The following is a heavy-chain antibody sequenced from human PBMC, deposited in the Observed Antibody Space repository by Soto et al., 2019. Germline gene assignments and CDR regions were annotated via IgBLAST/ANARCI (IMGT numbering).Heavy chain of an antibody. CDR2: IIPIFGTA. Sequence: ASVKVSCKASGGTFSSYAISWVRQAPGQGLEWMGGIIPIFGTANYAQKFQGRVTITADESTSTAYMELSSLRSEDTAVYYCAYSRDGYHKYFDYWGQGSLVPVSS. V-gene: IGHV1-69*13. J-gene: IGHJ4*02. CDR1: GGTFSSYA. D-gene: IGHD5-12*01. CDR3: AYSRDGYHKYFDY.